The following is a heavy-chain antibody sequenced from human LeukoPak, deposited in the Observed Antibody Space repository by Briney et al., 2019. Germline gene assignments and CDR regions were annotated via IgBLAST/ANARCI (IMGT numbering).Heavy chain of an antibody. CDR2: IYYSGST. D-gene: IGHD2-15*01. CDR3: ARDIGGSCYLDY. CDR1: GGSISSGDYY. V-gene: IGHV4-30-4*01. Sequence: SQTLSLTCTVSGGSISSGDYYWSWIRQPPRKGLEWIGYIYYSGSTYYNPSLKSRVTISVDTSKNQFSLKLSSVTAADTAVYYCARDIGGSCYLDYWGQGTLVTVSS. J-gene: IGHJ4*02.